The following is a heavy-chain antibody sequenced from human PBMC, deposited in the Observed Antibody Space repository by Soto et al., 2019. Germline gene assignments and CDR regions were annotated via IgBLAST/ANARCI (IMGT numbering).Heavy chain of an antibody. CDR2: ISGGGIST. Sequence: EVQLLESGGGLVQPGGSLTLSCAASGFTFSNYAMSWVRQAPGKGLEWVSVISGGGISTYYADSVRGRFTISRDNSRNTLYLRMNRLRAEDTAVYYCARDAISMVRGTNNWFDPWGQGTLVTVSS. V-gene: IGHV3-23*01. CDR1: GFTFSNYA. J-gene: IGHJ5*02. CDR3: ARDAISMVRGTNNWFDP. D-gene: IGHD3-10*01.